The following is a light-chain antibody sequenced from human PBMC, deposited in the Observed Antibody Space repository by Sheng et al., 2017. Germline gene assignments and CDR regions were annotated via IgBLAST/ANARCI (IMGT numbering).Light chain of an antibody. Sequence: EIVLTQSPDTLSLSPGERATLSCRASQIISGSYLVWYQQKPGQAPRLLIYGASNRATASQTGSVAVGLGQTSLSPSAGLEPEDFAVYYCQQYGETFGQGTKVEIK. V-gene: IGKV3-20*01. CDR3: QQYGET. CDR2: GAS. CDR1: QIISGSY. J-gene: IGKJ1*01.